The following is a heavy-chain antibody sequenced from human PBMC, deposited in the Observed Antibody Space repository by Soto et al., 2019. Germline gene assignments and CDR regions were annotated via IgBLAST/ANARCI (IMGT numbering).Heavy chain of an antibody. CDR3: AREPTGIVASALYFDY. CDR1: GFTVSSNY. CDR2: IYSGGST. J-gene: IGHJ4*02. Sequence: EVQLVETGGGLIQPGGSLRLSCAASGFTVSSNYMSWVRQAPGKGLEWVSVIYSGGSTYYADSVKGRFTISRDNSKNTLYLQMSSLRAEDTAVYYCAREPTGIVASALYFDYWGQGTLVTVSS. D-gene: IGHD5-12*01. V-gene: IGHV3-53*02.